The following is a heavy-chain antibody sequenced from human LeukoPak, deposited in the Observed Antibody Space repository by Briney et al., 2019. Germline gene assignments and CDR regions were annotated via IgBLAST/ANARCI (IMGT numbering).Heavy chain of an antibody. J-gene: IGHJ4*02. CDR1: GFTFSNYG. Sequence: GGSLRLSXAASGFTFSNYGMHWVRQAPGKGLEWVAFIWNDGSNRYYADSVKGRFTISRDNSENTLFLQMSSLRTEDTAVYYCAKDPLGFCTRATCRYLDSWGQGTLVTVSS. CDR2: IWNDGSNR. CDR3: AKDPLGFCTRATCRYLDS. D-gene: IGHD2-8*01. V-gene: IGHV3-30*02.